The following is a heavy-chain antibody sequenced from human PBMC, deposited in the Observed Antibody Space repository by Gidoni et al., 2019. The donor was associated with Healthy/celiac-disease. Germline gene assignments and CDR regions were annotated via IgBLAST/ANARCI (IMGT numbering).Heavy chain of an antibody. V-gene: IGHV4-39*01. CDR2: IYYSGST. J-gene: IGHJ2*01. CDR1: GGSISSSSYY. CDR3: ARQYGGCSSTSCYLPGVTLDTGRDWYFDL. D-gene: IGHD2-2*01. Sequence: QLQLQESGPGLVKPSETLSLTCTVSGGSISSSSYYWGWIRQPPGKGLEWIGSIYYSGSTYYNPSLKSRVTISVDTSKNQFSLKLSSVTAADTAVYYCARQYGGCSSTSCYLPGVTLDTGRDWYFDLWGRGTLVTVSS.